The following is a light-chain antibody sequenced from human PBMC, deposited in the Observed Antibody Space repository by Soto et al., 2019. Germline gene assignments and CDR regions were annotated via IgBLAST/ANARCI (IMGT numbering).Light chain of an antibody. CDR2: GAS. CDR3: QQYNNWPPLT. Sequence: EIVLTQSPGTLSLSPGERATLSCKASQTISNTFLAWYQRRPGQAPRLLIYGASGRATGIPDRFSGSGSGTDFTLTISSLQSEDFAVYYCQQYNNWPPLTFGGGTKVEIK. V-gene: IGKV3-20*01. J-gene: IGKJ4*01. CDR1: QTISNTF.